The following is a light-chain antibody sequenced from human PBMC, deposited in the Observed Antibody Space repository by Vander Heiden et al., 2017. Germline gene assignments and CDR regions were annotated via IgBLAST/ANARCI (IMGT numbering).Light chain of an antibody. V-gene: IGKV1-39*01. CDR1: QNIGTY. CDR2: AAS. Sequence: DIQMTQSPSSLSANLGDRVTITCRASQNIGTYLNWYQQKPGKAPRHLIYAASHLLTGVPSRFSGSGSATDFTLSISSLQAEDFATYYCQQSSTIPHTFGQGAKLELK. CDR3: QQSSTIPHT. J-gene: IGKJ2*01.